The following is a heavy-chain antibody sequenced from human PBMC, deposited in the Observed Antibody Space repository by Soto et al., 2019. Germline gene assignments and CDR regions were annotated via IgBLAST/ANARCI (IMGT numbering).Heavy chain of an antibody. CDR1: GGTFSSYA. CDR3: AILVVVAAIDYYYGMDV. J-gene: IGHJ6*02. CDR2: IIPIFGTA. V-gene: IGHV1-69*13. Sequence: ASVKVSCKASGGTFSSYAISWVRQAPGQGLEWMGGIIPIFGTANYAQKFQGRVTITADESTSTAYMELSSLRSEDTAVYYCAILVVVAAIDYYYGMDVWGQGTTVTVSS. D-gene: IGHD2-15*01.